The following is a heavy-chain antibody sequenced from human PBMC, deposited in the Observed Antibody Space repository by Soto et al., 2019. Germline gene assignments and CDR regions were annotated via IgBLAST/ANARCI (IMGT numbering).Heavy chain of an antibody. CDR3: ATRGYCSSTSCYKGYYYGMDV. CDR2: INPSGGST. CDR1: GYTFTSYY. D-gene: IGHD2-2*02. J-gene: IGHJ6*02. Sequence: ASVKVSFKASGYTFTSYYMHWVRQAPGQGLEWMGIINPSGGSTSYAQKFQGRVTMTRDTSTSTVYMELSSLRSEDTAVYYCATRGYCSSTSCYKGYYYGMDVWGQGTTVTVSS. V-gene: IGHV1-46*01.